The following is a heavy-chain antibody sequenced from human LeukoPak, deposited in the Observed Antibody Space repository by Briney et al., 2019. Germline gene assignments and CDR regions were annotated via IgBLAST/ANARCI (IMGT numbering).Heavy chain of an antibody. CDR3: ARLPADDSVFDH. CDR2: IKREGSEN. D-gene: IGHD2-15*01. CDR1: GFMFSNYW. J-gene: IGHJ4*02. V-gene: IGHV3-7*01. Sequence: GGSLRLSCAASGFMFSNYWMTWVRQAPGKGLEWVANIKREGSENHYVESVKGRLTISRDNAKNLLYLQMNSLRAEDTAVYYCARLPADDSVFDHWGQGTLVTVSS.